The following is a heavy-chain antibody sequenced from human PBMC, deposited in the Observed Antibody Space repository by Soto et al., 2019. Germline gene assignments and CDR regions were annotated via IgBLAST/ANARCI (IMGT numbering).Heavy chain of an antibody. D-gene: IGHD6-13*01. CDR3: ARRGYGSSWHNVYMDV. V-gene: IGHV3-64*01. Sequence: EAQLVESGGGLVQPGGSLRLSCAASGFTFSNYEMHWVRQAPGKGLEYVSGISNNGAHTDYAKSVKGRFTISRDNSENTLYLQMGSLRAEDMALYYCARRGYGSSWHNVYMDVWGKGPTVTVSS. J-gene: IGHJ6*03. CDR2: ISNNGAHT. CDR1: GFTFSNYE.